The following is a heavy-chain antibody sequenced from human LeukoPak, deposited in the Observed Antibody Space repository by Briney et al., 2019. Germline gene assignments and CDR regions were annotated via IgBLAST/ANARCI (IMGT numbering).Heavy chain of an antibody. J-gene: IGHJ4*02. D-gene: IGHD6-19*01. Sequence: ASVKVSCKASGYTFTSCGISWVRQAPGQGLEWIGWISTYSGNTNYAQKYQGRVTMTTDTSTSTAYMELRSLRSDDTAVYYCEKDQQWLDPARHGFDYWGQGTLVTVSS. CDR3: EKDQQWLDPARHGFDY. V-gene: IGHV1-18*01. CDR1: GYTFTSCG. CDR2: ISTYSGNT.